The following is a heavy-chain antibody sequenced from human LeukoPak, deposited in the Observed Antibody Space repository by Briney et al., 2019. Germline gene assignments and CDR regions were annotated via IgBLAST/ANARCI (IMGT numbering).Heavy chain of an antibody. Sequence: GGSLRLSCAASGFTFSSYGMHWVRQAPGKGLEWVAVISYDGSNKYYADSVKGRFTISRDNSKNTLYLQMNSLRAEDTAVYYCAKDQSYYDSSGYYPEWHWFDPWGQGTLVTVSS. CDR2: ISYDGSNK. V-gene: IGHV3-30*18. CDR3: AKDQSYYDSSGYYPEWHWFDP. D-gene: IGHD3-22*01. J-gene: IGHJ5*02. CDR1: GFTFSSYG.